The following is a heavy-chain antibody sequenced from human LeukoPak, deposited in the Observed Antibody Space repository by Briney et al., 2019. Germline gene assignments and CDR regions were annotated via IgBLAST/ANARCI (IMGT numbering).Heavy chain of an antibody. J-gene: IGHJ4*02. CDR1: GYTFTGYY. V-gene: IGHV1-2*02. CDR3: ARSLKRWLSLYYFDY. CDR2: INPNSGGT. D-gene: IGHD5-24*01. Sequence: ASVKVSCKASGYTFTGYYMHCVRQAPGQGLEWMGWINPNSGGTHYAQKFQGRVTMTRDTSISTAYMELSRLRSDDTAVYYCARSLKRWLSLYYFDYWGQGTLVTVSS.